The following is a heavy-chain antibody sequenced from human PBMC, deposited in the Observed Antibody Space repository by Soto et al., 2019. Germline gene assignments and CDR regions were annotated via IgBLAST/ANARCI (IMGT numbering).Heavy chain of an antibody. Sequence: QLQESGPGLAKPSETLSLTCTVSGASISGSTYYWGWIRQAAGKGLEWIGSVDYSGITYYNPSLKSRLSVSVDSSETHFSLRLSSVTAADTAFYYCVRHRVSDMLPGAFDPWGQGVRVTVSS. CDR2: VDYSGIT. V-gene: IGHV4-39*01. D-gene: IGHD3-9*01. CDR1: GASISGSTYY. J-gene: IGHJ5*02. CDR3: VRHRVSDMLPGAFDP.